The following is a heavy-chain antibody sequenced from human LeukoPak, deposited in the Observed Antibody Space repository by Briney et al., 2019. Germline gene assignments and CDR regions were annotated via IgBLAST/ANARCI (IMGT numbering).Heavy chain of an antibody. D-gene: IGHD6-19*01. CDR1: GFTFSTST. CDR3: VRIPNSAGFPNWFDP. CDR2: ISSSNDYI. V-gene: IGHV3-21*01. J-gene: IGHJ5*02. Sequence: GGSLRLSCAASGFTFSTSTMNWVRQAPGKGLEWVSCISSSNDYIYYADSVKGRFTISRDNAKNSLYLQVNSLGAEDTAVYYCVRIPNSAGFPNWFDPWGQGTLVTVSS.